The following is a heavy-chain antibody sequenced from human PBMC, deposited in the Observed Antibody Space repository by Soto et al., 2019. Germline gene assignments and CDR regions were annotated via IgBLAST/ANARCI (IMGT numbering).Heavy chain of an antibody. D-gene: IGHD3-22*01. CDR3: ARGGYYDSSGSRNYFYYGMNV. V-gene: IGHV1-18*01. CDR1: GYTFTTYG. CDR2: INTHNGNT. Sequence: GASVKVSCKASGYTFTTYGISWVRQAPGEGLEWLGWINTHNGNTNYAQNLQGRVFMTADTSTRTAYMEVRSLRSDDTAVYYCARGGYYDSSGSRNYFYYGMNVWGQGTTVTVSS. J-gene: IGHJ6*02.